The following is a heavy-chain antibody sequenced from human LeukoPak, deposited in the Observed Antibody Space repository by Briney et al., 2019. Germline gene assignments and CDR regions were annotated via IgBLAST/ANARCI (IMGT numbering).Heavy chain of an antibody. CDR1: GFTFSDYS. CDR3: VRLRRNSDSSGYHYYYDY. V-gene: IGHV3-21*01. Sequence: GGSLRLSCAASGFTFSDYSINWVRQGPGKGLEWVSSITPSSSYIYYADSVKGRFTISRDNAKNSLYLQMNSLRAEDTAVYYCVRLRRNSDSSGYHYYYDYWGQGTLVTVFS. D-gene: IGHD3-22*01. CDR2: ITPSSSYI. J-gene: IGHJ4*02.